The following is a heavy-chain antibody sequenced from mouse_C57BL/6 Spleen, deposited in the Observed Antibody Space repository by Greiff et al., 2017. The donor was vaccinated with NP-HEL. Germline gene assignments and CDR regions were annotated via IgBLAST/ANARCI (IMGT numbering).Heavy chain of an antibody. CDR3: ARASTTGTPYWYFDV. CDR2: INYDGSST. V-gene: IGHV5-16*01. CDR1: GFTFSDYY. D-gene: IGHD2-1*01. J-gene: IGHJ1*03. Sequence: EVKVVESEGGLVQPGSSMKLSCTASGFTFSDYYMAWVRQVPEKGLEWVANINYDGSSTYYLDSLKSRFIISRDNAKNILYLQMSSLKSEDTATYYCARASTTGTPYWYFDVWGTGTTVTVSS.